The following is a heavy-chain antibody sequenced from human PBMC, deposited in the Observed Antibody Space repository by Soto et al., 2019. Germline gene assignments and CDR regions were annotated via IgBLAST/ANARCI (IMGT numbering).Heavy chain of an antibody. CDR3: ARGYDILSSYYMDV. CDR1: GGTFSSYT. J-gene: IGHJ6*03. D-gene: IGHD3-9*01. CDR2: IIPILCIS. V-gene: IGHV1-69*02. Sequence: SVKVSCKASGGTFSSYTISWVRQAPGQGLEWMGRIIPILCISNYAQKFQGRVTITADKSTSTAYMELSSLRSEDTVVYYCARGYDILSSYYMDVWGKGTTVTVSS.